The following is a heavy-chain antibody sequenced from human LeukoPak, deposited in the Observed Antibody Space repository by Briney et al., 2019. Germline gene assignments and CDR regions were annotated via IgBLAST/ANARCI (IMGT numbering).Heavy chain of an antibody. Sequence: GGSLRLSCAASGFTFNSYDMGWVRQAPGKGLEWISDIIGGGTTYSADSVKGRFTISRDISKNTLYLQMISLRAEDTAVYYCAKGRSGSYYDAFDIWGQGTMVTVSS. CDR2: IIGGGTT. D-gene: IGHD1-26*01. CDR3: AKGRSGSYYDAFDI. CDR1: GFTFNSYD. V-gene: IGHV3-23*01. J-gene: IGHJ3*02.